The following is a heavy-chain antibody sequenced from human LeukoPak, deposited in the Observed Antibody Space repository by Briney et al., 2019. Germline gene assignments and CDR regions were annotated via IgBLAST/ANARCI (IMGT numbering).Heavy chain of an antibody. CDR1: GFTFSSYW. CDR3: ARDFYGDSVDY. D-gene: IGHD4-17*01. Sequence: GGSLRLSCAASGFTFSSYWMHWVRQAPGKGLVWVSRINSDGSSTSYAGSVKGRFTISRDNAKNTLYLQMNSLRAEDTAVYYCARDFYGDSVDYWGQGTLVTVSS. J-gene: IGHJ4*02. CDR2: INSDGSST. V-gene: IGHV3-74*01.